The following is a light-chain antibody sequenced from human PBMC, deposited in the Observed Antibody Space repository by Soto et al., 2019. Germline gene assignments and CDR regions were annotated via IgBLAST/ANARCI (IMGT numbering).Light chain of an antibody. CDR1: QSLVHSDGNTY. J-gene: IGKJ4*01. V-gene: IGKV2-30*02. Sequence: DVLMTQSPLSLPVALGQPASISCRSSQSLVHSDGNTYLNWFQQRPGQSPRRLIFNVSNRDSGVPDRFSGSGSATDFTLQISRVEAEDVGVYYCLQGTHWPPTFGGGTKVEIK. CDR3: LQGTHWPPT. CDR2: NVS.